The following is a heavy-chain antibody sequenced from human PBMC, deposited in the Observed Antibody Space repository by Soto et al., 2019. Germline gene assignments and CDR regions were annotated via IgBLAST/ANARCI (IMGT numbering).Heavy chain of an antibody. CDR2: ISYGGSNK. CDR3: ASSGYSGYDNYYFDY. J-gene: IGHJ4*02. V-gene: IGHV3-30-3*01. Sequence: GGSLRLSCAASGFTFSSYAMHWVRQAPGKGLEWVAVISYGGSNKYYADSVKGRFTISRDNSKNTLYLQMNSLRAEDTAVYYCASSGYSGYDNYYFDYWGQGTLVTVSS. CDR1: GFTFSSYA. D-gene: IGHD5-12*01.